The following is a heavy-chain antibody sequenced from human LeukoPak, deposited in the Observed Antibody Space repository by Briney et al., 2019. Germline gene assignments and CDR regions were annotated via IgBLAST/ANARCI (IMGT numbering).Heavy chain of an antibody. V-gene: IGHV3-30*18. CDR3: AKGVGATRIFDY. CDR2: ISYDGSNK. CDR1: GFTFSSYG. D-gene: IGHD1-26*01. Sequence: GRSLRLSCVASGFTFSSYGMHCVRQAPGEGPEWVAFISYDGSNKYYADSVKGRFTISRDNSKNTLYLQMNSLRAEDTAMYYCAKGVGATRIFDYWGQGTLVTVSS. J-gene: IGHJ4*02.